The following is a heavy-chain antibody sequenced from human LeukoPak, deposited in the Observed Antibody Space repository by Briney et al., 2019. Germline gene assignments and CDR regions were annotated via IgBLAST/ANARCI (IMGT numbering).Heavy chain of an antibody. V-gene: IGHV3-48*03. J-gene: IGHJ3*02. CDR1: GFTFSSYE. CDR3: ARDVDGYNYGGAAFDI. D-gene: IGHD5-24*01. Sequence: PGGSLRLSCAASGFTFSSYEMNWVRQAPGKGLEWVSYISSSGSTIYYADSVKGRFTISRDNAKNSLYLQMNSLRAEDTAVYYCARDVDGYNYGGAAFDIWGQGTMVTVSS. CDR2: ISSSGSTI.